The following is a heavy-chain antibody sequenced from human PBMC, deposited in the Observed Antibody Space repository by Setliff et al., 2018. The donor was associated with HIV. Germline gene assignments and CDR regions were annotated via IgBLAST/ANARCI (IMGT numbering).Heavy chain of an antibody. J-gene: IGHJ5*01. Sequence: SETLSLTCTVSGGSISNYYWSWIRQPPGKGLEWIGYIYPIGSPDFPSGNTVYNPSFRSRVTLSLDTSKNQFSLKLTSVTAADTAAYFCARTRYYYDSSDRYWVSDSWGPGTLVTVSS. CDR3: ARTRYYYDSSDRYWVSDS. CDR2: IYPIGSPDFPSGNT. CDR1: GGSISNYY. D-gene: IGHD3-22*01. V-gene: IGHV4-59*01.